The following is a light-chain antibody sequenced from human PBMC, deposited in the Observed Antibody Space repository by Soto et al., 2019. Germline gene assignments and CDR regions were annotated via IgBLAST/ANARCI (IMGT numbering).Light chain of an antibody. CDR1: QSVSSNY. Sequence: EIVLTQSPGTLSLSPGERATLSCRASQSVSSNYLAWYQQKPGQAPRLLIYGASSRATCIPDRFSGSGSGTDFTLTISSLEPEDFAVYYCQQYGISTLFAFGPGTEVDLK. CDR3: QQYGISTLFA. CDR2: GAS. J-gene: IGKJ3*01. V-gene: IGKV3-20*01.